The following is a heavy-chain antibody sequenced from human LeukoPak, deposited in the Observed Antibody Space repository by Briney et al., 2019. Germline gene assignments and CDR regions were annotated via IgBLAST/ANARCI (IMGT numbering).Heavy chain of an antibody. D-gene: IGHD1-26*01. Sequence: ASVKVSCKASGYVFNSYGINWVRQAPGQGPEWVGWISTFTGNTNYAQILQGRVTMTTDSSTNTAFLELTSLRSDDTAVYYCARGIAALYTGSESFDYWGQGTRVTVSS. J-gene: IGHJ4*02. CDR1: GYVFNSYG. CDR3: ARGIAALYTGSESFDY. CDR2: ISTFTGNT. V-gene: IGHV1-18*01.